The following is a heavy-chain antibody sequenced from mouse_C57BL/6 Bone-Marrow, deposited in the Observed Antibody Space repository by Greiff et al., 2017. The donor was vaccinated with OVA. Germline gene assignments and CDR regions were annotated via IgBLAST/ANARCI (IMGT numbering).Heavy chain of an antibody. CDR3: ASSSCAWFAY. J-gene: IGHJ3*01. Sequence: QVQLQQPGAELVKPGASVKLSCKASGYTFTSYWMHWVKQRPGQGLEWIGMIHPNSGSTNYNEKFKSKATLTVDKSSSTAYMQLSSLTSEDAAVYYCASSSCAWFAYWGQGTLVTVSA. V-gene: IGHV1-64*01. CDR1: GYTFTSYW. CDR2: IHPNSGST.